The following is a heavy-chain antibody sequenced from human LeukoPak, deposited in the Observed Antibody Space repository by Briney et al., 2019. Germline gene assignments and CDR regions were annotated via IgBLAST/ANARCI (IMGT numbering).Heavy chain of an antibody. CDR3: ARGGSSSWYRLLDL. D-gene: IGHD6-13*01. V-gene: IGHV3-74*01. CDR1: GFTFSSYW. Sequence: WESLRLSCAASGFTFSSYWMHWGRQAPRKGLVWVSRINSDGTSTNYADSVKGRFTISRDTRKNTLYLQMNSLRAEDTAVYYCARGGSSSWYRLLDLWGRGTLVTVSS. CDR2: INSDGTST. J-gene: IGHJ2*01.